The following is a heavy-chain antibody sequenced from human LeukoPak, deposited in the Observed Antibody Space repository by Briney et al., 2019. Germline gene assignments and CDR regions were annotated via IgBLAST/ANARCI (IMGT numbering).Heavy chain of an antibody. V-gene: IGHV1-3*01. J-gene: IGHJ2*01. CDR2: INAGNGNT. Sequence: ASVKVSCKASGYTFTSYAMHWVRQAPGQRLEWMGWINAGNGNTKYSQKFQGRVTITRDTSASTAYMELSSLRSEDTAVYYCARGYGDYVWCFVLWGRGTLVTVSS. CDR1: GYTFTSYA. D-gene: IGHD4-17*01. CDR3: ARGYGDYVWCFVL.